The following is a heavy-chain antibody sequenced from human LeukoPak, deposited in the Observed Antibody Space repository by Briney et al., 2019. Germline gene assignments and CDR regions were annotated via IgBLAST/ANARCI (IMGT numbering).Heavy chain of an antibody. D-gene: IGHD3-22*01. Sequence: GRSLRLSCAASGFTFSSYAMHWVRKAPGKGLEWVAVISYDGSNKYYADSVKGRFTISRDNSKNTLYLQMNSLRAEDTAVYYCARVGNSYDQDYYYYGMDVWGQGTTVTVSS. J-gene: IGHJ6*02. CDR2: ISYDGSNK. V-gene: IGHV3-30-3*01. CDR3: ARVGNSYDQDYYYYGMDV. CDR1: GFTFSSYA.